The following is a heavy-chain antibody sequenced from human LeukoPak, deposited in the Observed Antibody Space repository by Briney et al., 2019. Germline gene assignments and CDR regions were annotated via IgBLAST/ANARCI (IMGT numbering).Heavy chain of an antibody. CDR2: INWNGDCI. V-gene: IGHV3-20*04. Sequence: GGSLRLSCAASGFTFHDYGMTWVRQAPGKGLEWVSGINWNGDCITYAASVKGRFTISRDNAKNSLYLQMNSLRAEDTALYYCARDVTGYSSSWYDEGNYYSYMDVWGKGTTVTVSS. D-gene: IGHD6-13*01. CDR3: ARDVTGYSSSWYDEGNYYSYMDV. CDR1: GFTFHDYG. J-gene: IGHJ6*03.